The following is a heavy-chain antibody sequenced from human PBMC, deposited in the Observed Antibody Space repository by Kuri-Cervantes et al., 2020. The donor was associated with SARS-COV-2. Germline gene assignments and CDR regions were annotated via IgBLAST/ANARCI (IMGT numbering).Heavy chain of an antibody. V-gene: IGHV1-46*01. CDR3: ARADIVVVVAAGGAFDI. CDR2: INPSGSST. D-gene: IGHD2-15*01. J-gene: IGHJ3*02. CDR1: GYTFTSYY. Sequence: ASVKVSCKASGYTFTSYYMHWVRQAPGQGLEWMGIINPSGSSTSYAQKFQGRVTMTRDTSTSTVYMELSSLRSEDTAVYYCARADIVVVVAAGGAFDIWGQGTMVTVSS.